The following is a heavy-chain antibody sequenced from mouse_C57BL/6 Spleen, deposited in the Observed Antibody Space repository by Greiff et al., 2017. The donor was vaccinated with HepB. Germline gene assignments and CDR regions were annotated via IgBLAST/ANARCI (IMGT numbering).Heavy chain of an antibody. CDR1: GYAFTNYL. Sequence: VQLQQSGAELVRPGTSVKVSCKASGYAFTNYLIEWVKQRPGQGLEWIGVINPGSGGTNYNEKFKGKATLTADKSSSTAYMQLSSLTSVDSAVYFCARSGYDYDGYFDYWGQGTTLTVSS. D-gene: IGHD2-4*01. CDR3: ARSGYDYDGYFDY. CDR2: INPGSGGT. J-gene: IGHJ2*01. V-gene: IGHV1-54*01.